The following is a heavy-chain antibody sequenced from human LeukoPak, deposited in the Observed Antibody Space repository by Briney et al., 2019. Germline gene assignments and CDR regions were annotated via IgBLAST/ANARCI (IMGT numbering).Heavy chain of an antibody. CDR3: AKLGQIRHFDFVNWFDS. J-gene: IGHJ5*01. CDR1: GFTFSRFA. CDR2: ISSDATNK. Sequence: GRSRRLSCVASGFTFSRFAMHWVRQAPGKGPEWVSLISSDATNKYYADSVKGRFTISRDNSRNTLYLQMNSLRAEDTAVYYCAKLGQIRHFDFVNWFDSWGQGTLVTVSS. D-gene: IGHD3-9*01. V-gene: IGHV3-30*18.